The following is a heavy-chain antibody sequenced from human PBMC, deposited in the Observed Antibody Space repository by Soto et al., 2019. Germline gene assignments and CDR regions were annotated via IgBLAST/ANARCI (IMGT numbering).Heavy chain of an antibody. Sequence: SDTLSLTCTVSGTSISSYYWSWIRQPPGKGLEWIANIHYSGTTNYNPSLASRVTLSVDTSKNQFSLKMTSVTAADRAMYFCARYNSYAIDYWGRGTLVTVSS. CDR2: IHYSGTT. D-gene: IGHD2-8*01. CDR3: ARYNSYAIDY. V-gene: IGHV4-59*07. J-gene: IGHJ4*02. CDR1: GTSISSYY.